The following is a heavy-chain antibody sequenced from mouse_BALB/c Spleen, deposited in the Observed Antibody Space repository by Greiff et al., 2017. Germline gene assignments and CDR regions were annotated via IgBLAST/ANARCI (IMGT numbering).Heavy chain of an antibody. CDR2: ISDGGSYT. V-gene: IGHV5-4*02. J-gene: IGHJ4*01. CDR3: ARDTGKAEYGLYAMDY. CDR1: GFTFSDYY. D-gene: IGHD2-10*02. Sequence: EVHLVESGGGLVKPGGSLKLSCAASGFTFSDYYMYWVRQTPEKRLEWVATISDGGSYTYYPDSVKGRFTISRDNAKNNLYLQMSSLKSEDTAMYYCARDTGKAEYGLYAMDYWGQGTSVTVSS.